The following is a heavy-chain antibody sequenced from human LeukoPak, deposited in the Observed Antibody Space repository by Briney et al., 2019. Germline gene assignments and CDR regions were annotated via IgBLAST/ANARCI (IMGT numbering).Heavy chain of an antibody. D-gene: IGHD3-10*01. Sequence: PGGSLRLSCSASGFPFSSYAMHWVRQAPGKGLEYVSAISDSGGSTYYADSVKGRFTISRDNSKNTLYLRMNSLRAEDTAVYYCAKFGLAGSGRYHDAFDIWGQGTMVTVSS. V-gene: IGHV3-64*04. CDR3: AKFGLAGSGRYHDAFDI. CDR2: ISDSGGST. CDR1: GFPFSSYA. J-gene: IGHJ3*02.